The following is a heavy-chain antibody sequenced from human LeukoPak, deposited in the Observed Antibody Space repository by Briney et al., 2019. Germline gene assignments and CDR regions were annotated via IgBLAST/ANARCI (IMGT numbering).Heavy chain of an antibody. Sequence: SETLSLTCAVYGGSFSGYYWSWIRQPPGKGLEWIGEINHSGSTNYNPSLKSRVIISVDKSKNQFSLKLSSVTAADTAVYYCARVSYYYDSSGFDAFDIWGQGTMVTVSS. CDR1: GGSFSGYY. CDR3: ARVSYYYDSSGFDAFDI. J-gene: IGHJ3*02. D-gene: IGHD3-22*01. V-gene: IGHV4-34*01. CDR2: INHSGST.